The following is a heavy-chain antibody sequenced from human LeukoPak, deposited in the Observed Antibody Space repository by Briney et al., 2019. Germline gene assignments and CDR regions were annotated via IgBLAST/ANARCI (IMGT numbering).Heavy chain of an antibody. Sequence: ATSLRLSCAASGFTFRSHGMHWVRQAPGKGLEWVAFIWYDGSNKYYTDSVKGRFTISRDNSKNTLYLQMNSLRAEDTAVYYCAGDRATSYFDYWGQGALVTISS. V-gene: IGHV3-33*01. D-gene: IGHD1-26*01. J-gene: IGHJ4*02. CDR2: IWYDGSNK. CDR3: AGDRATSYFDY. CDR1: GFTFRSHG.